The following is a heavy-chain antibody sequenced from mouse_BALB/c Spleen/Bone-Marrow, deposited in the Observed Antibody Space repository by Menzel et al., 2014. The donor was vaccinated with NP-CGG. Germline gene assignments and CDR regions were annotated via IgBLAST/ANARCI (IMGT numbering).Heavy chain of an antibody. CDR2: INSNGGTT. D-gene: IGHD2-13*01. J-gene: IGHJ3*01. V-gene: IGHV5-6-3*01. CDR3: ARGLYYVAYGPGFAY. Sequence: EVKAVESGGGLVQPGGSLKLSCAASGFTFSNYGMSWVRQTPDKRLDLVATINSNGGTTYYPDSVKGRFTISRDNAKNTLYLQMSSLKSEDTAMYFCARGLYYVAYGPGFAYWGQGTLVTVSA. CDR1: GFTFSNYG.